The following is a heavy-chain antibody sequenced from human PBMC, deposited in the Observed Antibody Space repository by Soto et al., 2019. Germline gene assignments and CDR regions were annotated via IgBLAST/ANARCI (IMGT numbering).Heavy chain of an antibody. CDR1: GFTFNSYA. CDR3: AKRYHTTTRCFDY. Sequence: EVQLLESGGGLVQPGGSLRLSCAASGFTFNSYAMSWVRQAPGKGLEWVSITSGGGGTTYYADSVKGRFAISRDNYKNTLYLEMNSLRAEDTAVYFCAKRYHTTTRCFDYWGQGTLVTVSS. CDR2: TSGGGGTT. J-gene: IGHJ4*02. V-gene: IGHV3-23*01. D-gene: IGHD1-26*01.